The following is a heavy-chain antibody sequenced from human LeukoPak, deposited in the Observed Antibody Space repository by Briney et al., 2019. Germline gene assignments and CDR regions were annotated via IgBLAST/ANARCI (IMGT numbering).Heavy chain of an antibody. J-gene: IGHJ3*02. V-gene: IGHV5-51*01. CDR2: IFPGDSDT. CDR3: ASRMTTVTSRDAFDI. D-gene: IGHD4-17*01. Sequence: GESLKISCQGSGYSFTSYSFSNYWIGWVRQMPGKGLEWVGIIFPGDSDTRYSPSFQGQVTMSADKSINTAHLQWSSLKASDTAMYYCASRMTTVTSRDAFDIWGQGTMVTVSS. CDR1: GYSFTSYSFSNYW.